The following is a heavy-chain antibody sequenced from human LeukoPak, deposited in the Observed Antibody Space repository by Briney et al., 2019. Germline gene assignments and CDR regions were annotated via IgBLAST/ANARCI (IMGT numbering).Heavy chain of an antibody. CDR1: GFTFSTYA. V-gene: IGHV3-23*01. CDR2: SSGSGVNT. D-gene: IGHD3-10*01. Sequence: GGSLRLSCAASGFTFSTYAMSWVRQAPGKGLEWVSASSGSGVNTYYADSAKGRFTISRDNSKNTLFLHMNSLRAEDTAIYYCAKSGGSGNWRHYYTDXCGKGTTVT. CDR3: AKSGGSGNWRHYYTDX. J-gene: IGHJ6*03.